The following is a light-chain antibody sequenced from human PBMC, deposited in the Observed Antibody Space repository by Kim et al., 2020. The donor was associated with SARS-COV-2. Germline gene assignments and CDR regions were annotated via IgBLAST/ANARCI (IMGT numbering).Light chain of an antibody. CDR1: KLGNKY. CDR2: QDN. CDR3: QAWDSSTAGV. J-gene: IGLJ3*02. V-gene: IGLV3-1*01. Sequence: SYELTQPPSVSVSPGHTASITCSGDKLGNKYACWYQQKPGQSPVLVIYQDNKRPSGIPERFSGSNSGNTATLTISGTQTMDEADYYCQAWDSSTAGVFGGGTQLTVL.